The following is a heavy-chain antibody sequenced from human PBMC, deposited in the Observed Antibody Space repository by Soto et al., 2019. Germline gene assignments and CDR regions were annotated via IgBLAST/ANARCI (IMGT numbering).Heavy chain of an antibody. CDR3: TRLIYDSRLNYFYFDF. CDR1: GGSISGRNW. D-gene: IGHD3-22*01. J-gene: IGHJ4*02. V-gene: IGHV4-4*02. CDR2: VFHSGDT. Sequence: QVHLQESGPGLVKPSGTLSLTCVVSGGSISGRNWWSWVRQAPGKGLEWIGDVFHSGDTTYSPSLRSRVSMSVDKSKKLFSLNLNSVTDADTDVYYCTRLIYDSRLNYFYFDFWGQGALVTVSS.